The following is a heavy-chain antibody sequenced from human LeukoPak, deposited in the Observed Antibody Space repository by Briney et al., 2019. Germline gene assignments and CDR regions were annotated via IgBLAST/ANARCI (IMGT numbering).Heavy chain of an antibody. J-gene: IGHJ4*02. D-gene: IGHD5-12*01. CDR3: AKDREYSAYDSDY. CDR1: GGSISSSSYY. Sequence: PSETLSLTCTVSGGSISSSSYYWGWVRQAPGKGLEWVSTVSGNSGSTYYADSVKGRFTISRDNSKNTLYLQMNNLRAEDTAVYYCAKDREYSAYDSDYWGQGTLVTVSS. CDR2: VSGNSGST. V-gene: IGHV3-23*01.